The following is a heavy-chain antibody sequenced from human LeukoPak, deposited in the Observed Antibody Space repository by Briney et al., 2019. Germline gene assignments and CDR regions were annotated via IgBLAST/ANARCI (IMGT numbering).Heavy chain of an antibody. V-gene: IGHV3-7*01. CDR1: GFMFSSYW. CDR3: AREYSSSAYYFDY. D-gene: IGHD6-13*01. CDR2: IKEDGSEK. Sequence: GGSLRLSCAASGFMFSSYWMSWVRQAPGKGLEWVADIKEDGSEKSYVDSVKGRFTISRDNAKNSLYLQMNTLRAEDTAVYYCAREYSSSAYYFDYWGQGTLVTVSS. J-gene: IGHJ4*02.